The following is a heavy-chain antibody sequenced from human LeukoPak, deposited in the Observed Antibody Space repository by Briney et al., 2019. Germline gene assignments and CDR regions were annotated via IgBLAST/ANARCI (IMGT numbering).Heavy chain of an antibody. Sequence: GGSLRLSCAASGFTVSSNYMSWVRQAPGKGLEWVSVIYSGGSTYYADSVKGRFTISRDNSKNTLYLQMNSLRAEDTAVYYCARVSVAVAGRIDYWGQGTLVTVSS. CDR2: IYSGGST. CDR3: ARVSVAVAGRIDY. J-gene: IGHJ4*02. CDR1: GFTVSSNY. D-gene: IGHD6-19*01. V-gene: IGHV3-66*01.